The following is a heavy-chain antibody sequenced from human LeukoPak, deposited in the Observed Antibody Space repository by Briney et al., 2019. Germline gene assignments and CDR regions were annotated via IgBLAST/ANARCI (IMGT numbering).Heavy chain of an antibody. D-gene: IGHD3-22*01. CDR1: GYTFTGYY. V-gene: IGHV1-2*02. CDR3: ARDSEKLNYYDSSGYFDY. J-gene: IGHJ4*02. Sequence: ASVKVSCKASGYTFTGYYMHWVQQAPGQGLEWMGWINPNSGGTDYAQRFQGRVTMTRDTSISTAYMELSRLRSDDTAVYYCARDSEKLNYYDSSGYFDYWGQGTLVTVSS. CDR2: INPNSGGT.